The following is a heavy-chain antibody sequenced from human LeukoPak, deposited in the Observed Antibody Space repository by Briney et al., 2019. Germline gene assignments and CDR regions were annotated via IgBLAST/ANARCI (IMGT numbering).Heavy chain of an antibody. V-gene: IGHV3-49*04. CDR1: GFSFGDYS. J-gene: IGHJ4*02. D-gene: IGHD1-26*01. CDR2: IRSKAYGGTT. Sequence: GGSLRLSCTSSGFSFGDYSMTWVRQAPGKGLEWVGFIRSKAYGGTTEYAASVKGRFAISRDDSKSIAYLQMNSLKTEDTAVYHCASRSGRQWLPYFDYWGQGTLVTVSS. CDR3: ASRSGRQWLPYFDY.